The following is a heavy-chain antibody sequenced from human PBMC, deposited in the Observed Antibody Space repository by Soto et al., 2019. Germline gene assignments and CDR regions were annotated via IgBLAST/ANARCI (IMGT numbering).Heavy chain of an antibody. V-gene: IGHV3-30*18. CDR2: ISYDGSNK. CDR3: AKDQGRYCSGGSCYGDYFDY. D-gene: IGHD2-15*01. CDR1: GFTFSSYG. J-gene: IGHJ4*02. Sequence: GGSLRLSCAASGFTFSSYGMHWVRQAPGKGLEWVAVISYDGSNKYYADSVKGRFTISRDNSKNTLYLQMNSLRAEDTAVYYCAKDQGRYCSGGSCYGDYFDYWGQGTLVTVSS.